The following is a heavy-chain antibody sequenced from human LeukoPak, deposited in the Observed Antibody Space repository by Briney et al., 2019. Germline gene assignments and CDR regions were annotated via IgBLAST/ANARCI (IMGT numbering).Heavy chain of an antibody. V-gene: IGHV1-18*01. J-gene: IGHJ4*02. CDR2: ISAYSDHT. CDR1: GYTFIAYG. Sequence: ASVKVSCKASGYTFIAYGLSSVRQAPGQGLESMGWISAYSDHTDYAQKFQDRVTITTDTSTGTAYMELTSLTSDDTAVYYCARDRGPKYQLLYWGQGTLVTVSS. D-gene: IGHD2-2*01. CDR3: ARDRGPKYQLLY.